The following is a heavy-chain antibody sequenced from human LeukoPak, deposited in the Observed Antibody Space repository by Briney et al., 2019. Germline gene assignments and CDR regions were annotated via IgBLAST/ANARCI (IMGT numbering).Heavy chain of an antibody. D-gene: IGHD4-17*01. Sequence: PSETLSLTCTVSGGSISSSSYYWGWIRQPPGKGLEWIGSIYYSGSTYYNPSLKSRVTISVDTSKNQFSLKLSSVTAADTAVYYCASPAGGDYVSDYWGQGTLVTVSS. CDR3: ASPAGGDYVSDY. CDR2: IYYSGST. CDR1: GGSISSSSYY. J-gene: IGHJ4*02. V-gene: IGHV4-39*01.